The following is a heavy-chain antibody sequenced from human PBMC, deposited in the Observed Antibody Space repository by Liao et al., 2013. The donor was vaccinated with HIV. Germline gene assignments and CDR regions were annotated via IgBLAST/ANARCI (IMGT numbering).Heavy chain of an antibody. CDR2: IDTSGST. CDR3: ATQWGSGYDPFDS. J-gene: IGHJ4*02. V-gene: IGHV4-4*07. CDR1: GGSITSYY. Sequence: QVQLQESGPGLVKPSETLSLTCTVSGGSITSYYWNWIRQPAGKGLEWIGRIDTSGSTNYNPSLKSRVTISMDTSKNQFSLKLSSVTAADTAVYICATQWGSGYDPFDSWGQGTLVTVSS. D-gene: IGHD3-22*01.